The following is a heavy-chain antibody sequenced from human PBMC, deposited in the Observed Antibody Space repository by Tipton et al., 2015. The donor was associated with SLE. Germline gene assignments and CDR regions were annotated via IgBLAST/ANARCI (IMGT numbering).Heavy chain of an antibody. J-gene: IGHJ6*03. CDR3: ARLGDWDFYYYMDV. CDR2: ISGYNGNT. D-gene: IGHD3-16*01. CDR1: GYTFTSYC. Sequence: QLVQSRPEVKKPGASVKVSCKASGYTFTSYCITWVRQAPGQGLEWMGWISGYNGNTNYAQKLQGRVTMTTDTSTSTAYMELRSLRSDDTAVYYCARLGDWDFYYYMDVWGKGTTVTVSS. V-gene: IGHV1-18*01.